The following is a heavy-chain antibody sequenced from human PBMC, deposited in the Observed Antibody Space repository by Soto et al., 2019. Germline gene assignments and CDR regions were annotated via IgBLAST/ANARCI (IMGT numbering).Heavy chain of an antibody. Sequence: LSLTYAVSGASISGSYYYWAWLRQSPGKGPEWIGSVFYTGFTSYNPSLESRVSVSVDTSKSQFSLKLSAVTAADTAVYYCATSQKGYNWNYFDHWGQGALVTVSS. CDR3: ATSQKGYNWNYFDH. CDR1: GASISGSYYY. CDR2: VFYTGFT. J-gene: IGHJ4*02. D-gene: IGHD1-20*01. V-gene: IGHV4-39*01.